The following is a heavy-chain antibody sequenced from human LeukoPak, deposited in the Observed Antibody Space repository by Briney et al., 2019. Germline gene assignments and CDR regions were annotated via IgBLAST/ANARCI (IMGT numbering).Heavy chain of an antibody. CDR1: GFTFSSYG. Sequence: GGSLRLSCAASGFTFSSYGMHWVRQAPGKGLEWVAFIRYDGSNKYYADSVKGRFTISRDNSKNSLYLQMNSLRAEDTAFYYCARESSGGYYFDVFDIWGQGTMVTVSS. CDR3: ARESSGGYYFDVFDI. J-gene: IGHJ3*02. V-gene: IGHV3-30*02. CDR2: IRYDGSNK. D-gene: IGHD3-22*01.